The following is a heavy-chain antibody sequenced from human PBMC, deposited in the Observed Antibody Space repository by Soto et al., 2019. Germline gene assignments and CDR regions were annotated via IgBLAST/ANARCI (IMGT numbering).Heavy chain of an antibody. CDR3: ARGHKRTYGMDV. CDR1: GFTFSSYA. Sequence: QVQLVESGGGVVQPGRSLRLSCAASGFTFSSYAMHWVRQAPGKGLEWVAVISYDGSNKYYADSVKGRFTISRDNSKNTLYLQMNSLRAEDTDVYYCARGHKRTYGMDVWGQGTTVTVSS. V-gene: IGHV3-30-3*01. J-gene: IGHJ6*02. CDR2: ISYDGSNK.